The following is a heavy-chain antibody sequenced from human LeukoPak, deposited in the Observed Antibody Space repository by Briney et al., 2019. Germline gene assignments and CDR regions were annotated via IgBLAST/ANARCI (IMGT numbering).Heavy chain of an antibody. Sequence: SETLSLTCTLSGDSFTSGSFLWVWIRQPPGKGPEWIGTIYYDGYTYYNPSLKSRVTMAIATSTNQFSLTLTSVTASDTAVYFCARDSSLWYVDYWGQGTLVTVSS. J-gene: IGHJ4*02. CDR3: ARDSSLWYVDY. V-gene: IGHV4-39*07. CDR1: GDSFTSGSFL. D-gene: IGHD6-19*01. CDR2: IYYDGYT.